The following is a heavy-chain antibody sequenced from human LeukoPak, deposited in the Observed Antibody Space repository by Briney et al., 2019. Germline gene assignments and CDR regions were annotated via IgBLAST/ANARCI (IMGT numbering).Heavy chain of an antibody. CDR3: TTDYF. CDR1: GFSFSKAW. V-gene: IGHV3-15*01. J-gene: IGHJ4*02. Sequence: GGSLRLSCAASGFSFSKAWMSWVRQASGKGLEWVARIKSKADGGTADYITPVKGRFTISRDDSKNTMYLQMNSLKTEDTAVYYCTTDYFCGQGTLVTVSS. CDR2: IKSKADGGTA.